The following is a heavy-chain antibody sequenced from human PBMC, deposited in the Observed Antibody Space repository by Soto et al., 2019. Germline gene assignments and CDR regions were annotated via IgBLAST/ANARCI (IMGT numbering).Heavy chain of an antibody. V-gene: IGHV1-3*01. D-gene: IGHD6-19*01. CDR3: AREVAVAGTPPHYYYYGMDV. CDR2: INAGNGNT. Sequence: ASVKVSCKAPGYTFTSYAMHWVRQAPGQRLEWMGWINAGNGNTKYSQKFQGRVTITRDTSASTAYMELSSLRSEDTAVYYCAREVAVAGTPPHYYYYGMDVWGRGTTVTVSS. J-gene: IGHJ6*02. CDR1: GYTFTSYA.